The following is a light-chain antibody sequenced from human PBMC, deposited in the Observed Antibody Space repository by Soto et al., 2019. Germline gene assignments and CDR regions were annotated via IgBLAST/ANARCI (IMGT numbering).Light chain of an antibody. CDR1: SSNIGSNY. Sequence: QSVLTQPPSASGTPGQRVTISCSGSSSNIGSNYVYWYQQLPGTAPKLLIYRNNQRPSGVPDRFSGSKSGTSASLAISGLRSEDEADYYCAAWDDSLSVVVFVGGTKLTVL. CDR3: AAWDDSLSVVV. V-gene: IGLV1-47*01. CDR2: RNN. J-gene: IGLJ2*01.